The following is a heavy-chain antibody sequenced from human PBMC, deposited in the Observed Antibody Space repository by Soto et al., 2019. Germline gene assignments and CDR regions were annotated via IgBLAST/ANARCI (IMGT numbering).Heavy chain of an antibody. CDR3: ARTLLGWGTYYDSSGYYYFDY. CDR2: IYYSGST. D-gene: IGHD3-22*01. V-gene: IGHV4-39*01. Sequence: PSETLSLTCTVSGGSISSSSYYWGWIRQPPGKGLEWIGSIYYSGSTYYNPSLKSRVTISVDTSKNQFSLKLSSVTAADTAVYYCARTLLGWGTYYDSSGYYYFDYWGQGTLVTVSS. J-gene: IGHJ4*02. CDR1: GGSISSSSYY.